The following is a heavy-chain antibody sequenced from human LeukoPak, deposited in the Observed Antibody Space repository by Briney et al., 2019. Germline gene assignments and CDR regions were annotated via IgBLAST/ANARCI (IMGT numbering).Heavy chain of an antibody. D-gene: IGHD7-27*01. V-gene: IGHV3-30*03. Sequence: GGSLRLSCAASGFTFSSYGMHWVRQAPGKGLEWVAVISNDGSKKYYADSVKGRFTISRDNSKDTLSLQVSSLRAEDTAVYFCATGNSLDYWGQGTLVTVSS. CDR1: GFTFSSYG. J-gene: IGHJ4*02. CDR2: ISNDGSKK. CDR3: ATGNSLDY.